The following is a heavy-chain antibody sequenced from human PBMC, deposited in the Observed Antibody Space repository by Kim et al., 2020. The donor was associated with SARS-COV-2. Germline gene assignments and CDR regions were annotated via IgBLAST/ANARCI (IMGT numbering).Heavy chain of an antibody. V-gene: IGHV3-53*01. J-gene: IGHJ5*02. D-gene: IGHD7-27*01. CDR1: GFIVINHY. CDR3: RRGHWGDTPS. Sequence: GGSLRLSCAASGFIVINHYLTWVRQAPGKGLEWLSMIHIDGTTYYADSVRGRFTISRDTSENTLYLQMNNLRAEDTAIYFCRRGHWGDTPSWGQGTRVTISS. CDR2: IHIDGTT.